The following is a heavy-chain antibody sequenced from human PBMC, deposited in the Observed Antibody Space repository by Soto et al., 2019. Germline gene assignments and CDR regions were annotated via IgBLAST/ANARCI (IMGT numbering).Heavy chain of an antibody. CDR1: GGSISSYY. CDR3: ARIGRYYYDSSGYYYAREFDY. V-gene: IGHV4-59*01. J-gene: IGHJ4*02. Sequence: PSETLSLTCTVSGGSISSYYWSWIRQPPGKGLEWIGYIYYSGSTNYNPSLKSRVTISVDTSKNQFSLKLSSVTAADTAVYYCARIGRYYYDSSGYYYAREFDYWGQGTLVTVSS. CDR2: IYYSGST. D-gene: IGHD3-22*01.